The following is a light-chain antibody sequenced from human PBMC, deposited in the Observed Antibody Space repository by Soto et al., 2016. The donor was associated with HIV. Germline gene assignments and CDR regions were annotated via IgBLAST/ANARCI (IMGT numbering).Light chain of an antibody. Sequence: DIQLTQSPSFLSASVGDRVTITCRASQGISSYLIWYQQKPGKAPKLLIYGASTLQSGVPSSFSGSGSGTEFTLTISSLQPEDFATYYCQQLNSYPLTFGGGTKVEIK. CDR2: GAS. J-gene: IGKJ4*01. CDR3: QQLNSYPLT. V-gene: IGKV1-9*01. CDR1: QGISSY.